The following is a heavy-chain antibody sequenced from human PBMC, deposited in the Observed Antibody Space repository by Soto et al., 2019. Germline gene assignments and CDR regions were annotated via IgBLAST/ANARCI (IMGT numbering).Heavy chain of an antibody. J-gene: IGHJ4*01. CDR1: GFTFSSYG. V-gene: IGHV3-33*01. Sequence: PGGSLRLSCAASGFTFSSYGMHWVRQAPGKGLEWVAVIWYDGSNKYYADSVKGRFTISRYNSKNTLYLQMNSLRAEDTAVYYCARATAAADHFDYWGHGTLVTVSS. CDR2: IWYDGSNK. D-gene: IGHD6-13*01. CDR3: ARATAAADHFDY.